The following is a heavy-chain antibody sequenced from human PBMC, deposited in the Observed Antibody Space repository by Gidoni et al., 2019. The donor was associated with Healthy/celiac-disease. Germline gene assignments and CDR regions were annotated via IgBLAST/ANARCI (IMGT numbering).Heavy chain of an antibody. D-gene: IGHD6-19*01. CDR3: ARDGRIAVAGPIDY. CDR2: IWYDGSNK. Sequence: QVQLVASGGGVVQPGRSLRLSCAASGFTFSSYGMHWVRQAPGKGLEWGAVIWYDGSNKYYADSVKGRFTISRDNSKTTLYLQMNSLRAEDTAVYYCARDGRIAVAGPIDYWGQGTLVTVSS. J-gene: IGHJ4*02. CDR1: GFTFSSYG. V-gene: IGHV3-33*01.